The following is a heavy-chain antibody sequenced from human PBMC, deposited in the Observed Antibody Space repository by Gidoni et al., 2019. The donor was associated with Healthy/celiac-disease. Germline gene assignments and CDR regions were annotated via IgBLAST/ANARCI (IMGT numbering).Heavy chain of an antibody. CDR1: GGTFSSYP. CDR3: ARADTAMVGVYYYYGMDV. CDR2: IIPIFGTA. D-gene: IGHD5-18*01. V-gene: IGHV1-69*01. J-gene: IGHJ6*02. Sequence: QVQLVQSGAEVKKPGSSVKVSCKASGGTFSSYPISWVRQAPGQGLEWMGGIIPIFGTANYAQKFQGRVTITADESTSTAYMELSSLRSEDTAVYYCARADTAMVGVYYYYGMDVWGQGTTVTVSS.